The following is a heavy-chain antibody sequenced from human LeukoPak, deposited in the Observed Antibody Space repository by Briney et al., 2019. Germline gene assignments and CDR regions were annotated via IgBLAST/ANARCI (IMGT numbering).Heavy chain of an antibody. CDR1: GDSISSFY. V-gene: IGHV4-59*01. CDR2: IYHNGIT. CDR3: ARMSRFSWTPYYFDY. Sequence: SETLSLTCTVSGDSISSFYWSWIRQPPGKGLEWIGYIYHNGITNYNPFLKSRVTISIDTSKTQFSLKLSSVTAADTAVYYCARMSRFSWTPYYFDYWSQGTLVIVSS. D-gene: IGHD3/OR15-3a*01. J-gene: IGHJ4*02.